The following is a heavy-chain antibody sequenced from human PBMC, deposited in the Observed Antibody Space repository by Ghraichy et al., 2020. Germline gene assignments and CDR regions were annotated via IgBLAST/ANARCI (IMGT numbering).Heavy chain of an antibody. CDR1: GFTFSDYA. Sequence: GGSLRLSCAGSGFTFSDYAMAWARQAPGKGPEWVSRLRGGGDDTFYADSVKGRFTVSRDNAKNTVYLQMNSLRSEDTAVYYCVKSECASHGCKLRDYWAQGTLVTGSS. CDR2: LRGGGDDT. J-gene: IGHJ4*02. CDR3: VKSECASHGCKLRDY. V-gene: IGHV3-23*01. D-gene: IGHD4/OR15-4a*01.